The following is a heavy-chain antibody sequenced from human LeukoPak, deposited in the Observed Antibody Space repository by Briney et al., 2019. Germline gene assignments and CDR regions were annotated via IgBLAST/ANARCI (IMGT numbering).Heavy chain of an antibody. CDR2: ITIDGSTT. CDR1: GFTFSSYA. V-gene: IGHV3-74*01. Sequence: PGGSLRLSCAASGFTFSSYAMHWVRQAPGKGLEWVSRITIDGSTTSYADSVKGRFTISRDNAKNTVYMQMNSLRAEDTAVYYCVSGGGSQSLGYWGQGTLVNVSS. D-gene: IGHD1-26*01. J-gene: IGHJ4*02. CDR3: VSGGGSQSLGY.